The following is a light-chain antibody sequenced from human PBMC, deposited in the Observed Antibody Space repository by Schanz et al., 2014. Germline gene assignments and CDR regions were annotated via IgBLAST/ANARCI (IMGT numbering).Light chain of an antibody. CDR3: SSFTSSSSCL. J-gene: IGLJ2*01. CDR1: SSDVGSYNL. CDR2: EGS. Sequence: QSALTQPASVSGSPGQSITISCTGTSSDVGSYNLVSWYQQHPGKAPKLIIYEGSKRPSGVPDRFSGSKSGTTASLTISDLQAEDEADYYCSSFTSSSSCLFGGGTKLTVL. V-gene: IGLV2-14*02.